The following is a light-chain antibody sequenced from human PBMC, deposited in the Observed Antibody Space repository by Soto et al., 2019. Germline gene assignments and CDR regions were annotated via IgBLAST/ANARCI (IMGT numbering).Light chain of an antibody. CDR3: QQYNNWPPYT. J-gene: IGKJ2*01. CDR1: QSVSSN. Sequence: EIVMTQSPATLSVSPGDRATLSCRASQSVSSNLAWYQQKPGQAPRLLIYGASTRATGIPARFSGSGSGTEFTLTISSLQSEDFAVYDCQQYNNWPPYTFGQGTKLEIK. CDR2: GAS. V-gene: IGKV3-15*01.